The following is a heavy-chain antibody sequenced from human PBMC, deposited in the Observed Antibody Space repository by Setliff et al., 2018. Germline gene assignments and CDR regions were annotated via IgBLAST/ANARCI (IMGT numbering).Heavy chain of an antibody. V-gene: IGHV3-33*08. J-gene: IGHJ4*02. CDR2: IWDDGVKK. Sequence: GGSLRLSCAASGFTFSTYRMHWVRQAPGKGLEWVAVIWDDGVKKYHADSVKGRFTISRDNSKNTLYLQMNSLRPEDTAVYYCARTCSGSGCYAGLESWGQGTPVTVYS. CDR3: ARTCSGSGCYAGLES. CDR1: GFTFSTYR. D-gene: IGHD2-15*01.